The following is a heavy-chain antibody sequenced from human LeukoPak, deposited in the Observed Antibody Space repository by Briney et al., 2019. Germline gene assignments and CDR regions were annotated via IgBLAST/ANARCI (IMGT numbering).Heavy chain of an antibody. CDR3: ARAGSSGWYYFDH. D-gene: IGHD6-19*01. CDR1: GGSISSYY. Sequence: SETLSLTCTVSGGSISSYYWSWIRQPPGKGLEWIGYIYYSGSTNYNPSLKSRVTISVDTSKNQFSLKLSSVTAADTAVYYCARAGSSGWYYFDHWGQGTLVTVSS. V-gene: IGHV4-59*01. CDR2: IYYSGST. J-gene: IGHJ4*02.